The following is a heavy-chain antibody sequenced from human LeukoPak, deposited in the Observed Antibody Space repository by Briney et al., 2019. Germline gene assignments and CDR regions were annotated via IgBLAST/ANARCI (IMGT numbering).Heavy chain of an antibody. Sequence: GGSLRLSCAASGLTFRAYGMGWVRQAPGKGLEWVSSISGGGDTTYYADSVRGRFTISRDNSKNTMYLQMNSLRAEDTAVYYCAILGPLDYWGQGTLVAVSS. J-gene: IGHJ4*02. V-gene: IGHV3-23*01. CDR3: AILGPLDY. CDR2: ISGGGDTT. CDR1: GLTFRAYG.